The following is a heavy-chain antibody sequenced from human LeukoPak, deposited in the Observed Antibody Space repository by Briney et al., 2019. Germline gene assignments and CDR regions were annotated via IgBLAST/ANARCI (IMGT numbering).Heavy chain of an antibody. V-gene: IGHV3-53*05. CDR1: GFTVSSNY. D-gene: IGHD3-3*01. CDR2: IYSGGAT. CDR3: ANLLYDFWSGYSGLGDY. Sequence: GGSLRLSCAASGFTVSSNYMSWVRQAPGKGLEWVSLIYSGGATYYAASVKGRFTIPRDNSKNTLYLQMNSLRAEDTAVYYCANLLYDFWSGYSGLGDYWGQGTLVTVSS. J-gene: IGHJ4*02.